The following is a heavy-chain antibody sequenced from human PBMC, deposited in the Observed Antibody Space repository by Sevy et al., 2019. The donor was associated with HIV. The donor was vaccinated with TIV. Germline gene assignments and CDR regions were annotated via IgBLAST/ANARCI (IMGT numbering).Heavy chain of an antibody. V-gene: IGHV3-11*01. CDR3: ASGGGHYYDSSGYPIGGYYGMDV. Sequence: GGSLRLSCAASGFTFSDYYMSWIRQAPGKGLEWVSYISSSGSTIYYADSVKGRFTISRDNAKNSLYLQMNSLRAEDTAVYYCASGGGHYYDSSGYPIGGYYGMDVWGQGTTVTVSS. D-gene: IGHD3-22*01. CDR2: ISSSGSTI. CDR1: GFTFSDYY. J-gene: IGHJ6*02.